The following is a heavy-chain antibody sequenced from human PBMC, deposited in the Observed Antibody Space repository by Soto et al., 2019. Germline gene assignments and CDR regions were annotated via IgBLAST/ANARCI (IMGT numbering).Heavy chain of an antibody. CDR1: GFTFSSYS. Sequence: EVQLVESGGGLVKPGGSLRLSCAASGFTFSSYSMNWVRQAPGKGLEWVSSISSSSSYIYYADSVKGRFTISRDNAKNSLYLQMNSLRAEDTAVYYCARGRHSGYGDYWGQGTLVIVSS. J-gene: IGHJ4*02. CDR2: ISSSSSYI. CDR3: ARGRHSGYGDY. D-gene: IGHD5-12*01. V-gene: IGHV3-21*01.